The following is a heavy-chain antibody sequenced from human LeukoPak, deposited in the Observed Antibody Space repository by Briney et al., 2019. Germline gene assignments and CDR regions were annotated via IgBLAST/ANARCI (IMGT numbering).Heavy chain of an antibody. J-gene: IGHJ3*02. V-gene: IGHV3-33*06. CDR1: GFTFSSYG. Sequence: GGSLRLSCAASGFTFSSYGMHWVRQAPGKGLEWVAVIWYDGSNKYYADSVKGRFTISRDNSKNTLYLQMNSLRAEDTAVYYCAKDLPGGTEEGFTFDIWGQGTMVTVSS. CDR3: AKDLPGGTEEGFTFDI. D-gene: IGHD1-1*01. CDR2: IWYDGSNK.